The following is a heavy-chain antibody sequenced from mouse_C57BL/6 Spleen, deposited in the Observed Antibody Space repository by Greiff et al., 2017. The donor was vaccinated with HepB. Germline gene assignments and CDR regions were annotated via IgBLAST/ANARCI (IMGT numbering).Heavy chain of an antibody. D-gene: IGHD1-1*01. CDR2: IYPGSGST. CDR3: ARGPLYGSSYTYYFDY. V-gene: IGHV1-55*01. Sequence: QVQLQQPGAELVKPGASVKMSCKASGYTFTSYWITWVKQRPGQGLEWIGDIYPGSGSTNYNEKFKSKATLTVDTSSSTAYMQLSSLTSEDSAVYYCARGPLYGSSYTYYFDYWGQGTTLTVSS. J-gene: IGHJ2*01. CDR1: GYTFTSYW.